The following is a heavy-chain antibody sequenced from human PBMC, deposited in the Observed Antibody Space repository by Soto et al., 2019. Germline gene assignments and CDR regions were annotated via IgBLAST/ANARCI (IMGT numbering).Heavy chain of an antibody. CDR3: AKDEGDDFWSGYPIDY. Sequence: EVQLVESGGGLVQPGRSLRLSCAASGFTFDDYAMHWVRQAPGKGLEWVSGISWNSGSIGYADSVKGRFTISRDNAKNSLYLQMNSLRAEDTALYYCAKDEGDDFWSGYPIDYWGQGTLVTVSS. J-gene: IGHJ4*02. CDR2: ISWNSGSI. CDR1: GFTFDDYA. V-gene: IGHV3-9*01. D-gene: IGHD3-3*01.